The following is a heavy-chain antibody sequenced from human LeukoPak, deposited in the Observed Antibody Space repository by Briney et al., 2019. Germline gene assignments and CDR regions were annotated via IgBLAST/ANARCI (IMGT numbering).Heavy chain of an antibody. Sequence: GSLRLSCAASGFTFSSYSMNWVRQAPGKGLEWVSYISSSSSTIYYADSVKGRFTISRDNAKNSLYLQMNSLRAEDTAVYYCAREGGPWLNAFDIWGQGTMVTVSS. CDR3: AREGGPWLNAFDI. D-gene: IGHD6-19*01. V-gene: IGHV3-48*01. CDR1: GFTFSSYS. J-gene: IGHJ3*02. CDR2: ISSSSSTI.